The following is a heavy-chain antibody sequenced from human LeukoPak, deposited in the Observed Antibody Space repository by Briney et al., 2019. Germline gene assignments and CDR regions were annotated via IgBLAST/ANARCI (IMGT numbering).Heavy chain of an antibody. D-gene: IGHD6-13*01. CDR1: GCTFSSYI. CDR3: AIEFFSWVDAFDI. J-gene: IGHJ3*02. Sequence: PGGSLRLSCAASGCTFSSYIMNWVRQAPGKGLEWVSSISSSSSYIYYADLVKGRFTISRDNAKNSLYLQMKRLRAEDTAVYYCAIEFFSWVDAFDIWGQGTMVTVSS. CDR2: ISSSSSYI. V-gene: IGHV3-21*01.